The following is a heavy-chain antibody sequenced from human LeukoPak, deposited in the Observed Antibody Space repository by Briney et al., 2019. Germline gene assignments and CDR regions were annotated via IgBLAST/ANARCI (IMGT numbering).Heavy chain of an antibody. V-gene: IGHV3-30-3*01. CDR2: ISYAGSSK. CDR1: GFTFSRYA. D-gene: IGHD6-19*01. CDR3: ARDGAGPYYYYGMDV. J-gene: IGHJ6*02. Sequence: GRSLRLSCAASGFTFSRYAMHWVRQAPGKGLEWVAVISYAGSSKYYADSVKGRFTISRDNAENSLYLQMNSLRAEDPAVYYCARDGAGPYYYYGMDVWGQGTTVTVS.